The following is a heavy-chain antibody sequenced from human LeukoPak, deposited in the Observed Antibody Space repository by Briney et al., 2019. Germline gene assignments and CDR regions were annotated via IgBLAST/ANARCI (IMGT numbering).Heavy chain of an antibody. J-gene: IGHJ5*02. CDR1: GSTFGDYA. D-gene: IGHD3-10*01. CDR2: IRSKAYGGTT. CDR3: TRKYYPSAGWFDP. V-gene: IGHV3-49*03. Sequence: GGSLRLSCTASGSTFGDYAMSWFRQAPGKGLEWVGFIRSKAYGGTTEYAASVKGRFTISRDDSKSIAYLQMNSLKTEDTAVYYCTRKYYPSAGWFDPWGQGTLVTVSS.